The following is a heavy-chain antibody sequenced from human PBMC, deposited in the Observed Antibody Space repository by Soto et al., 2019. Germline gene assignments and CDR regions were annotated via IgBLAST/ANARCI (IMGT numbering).Heavy chain of an antibody. CDR1: GFTFSSYG. Sequence: QVQLVESGGGVVQPGKALRRSCAGSGFTFSSYGMDWVRQAPGKGLEWVAVISYDGSNKYYADSVKGRFTISRDNSKNTLYLRMSSLRADDTAVYYCAKDRMGAGVRGYFDYWGQGTLVTVSS. V-gene: IGHV3-30*18. CDR3: AKDRMGAGVRGYFDY. CDR2: ISYDGSNK. J-gene: IGHJ4*02. D-gene: IGHD3-10*01.